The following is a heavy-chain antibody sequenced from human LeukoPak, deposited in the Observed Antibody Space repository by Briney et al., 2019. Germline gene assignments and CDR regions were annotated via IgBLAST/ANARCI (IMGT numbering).Heavy chain of an antibody. J-gene: IGHJ1*01. CDR3: AREGTRGYFQH. CDR1: GFTFSSYP. CDR2: MSRDGSVN. Sequence: GGSLRLSCAASGFTFSSYPIHWVRQAPGKGLEWVAVMSRDGSVNYYADSVKGRFTISRDNSKNTLYLQMNSLRAEDTAVYYCAREGTRGYFQHWGQGTLVTVSP. V-gene: IGHV3-30-3*01.